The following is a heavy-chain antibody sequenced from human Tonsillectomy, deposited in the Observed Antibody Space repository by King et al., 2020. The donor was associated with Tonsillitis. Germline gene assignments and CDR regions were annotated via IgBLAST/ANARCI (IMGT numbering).Heavy chain of an antibody. V-gene: IGHV5-10-1*03. CDR3: ALSSQREIQSRELDY. D-gene: IGHD1-1*01. Sequence: VQLVQSGAEVKKPGESLRISCKGSGYSFTSYWITWVRQMPGKGLEWMGRIVPTDSYTNYSPSFQGHVTISVDKSISTAYLQWSSLKASDTAMYYCALSSQREIQSRELDYWGQGTLVTVSS. J-gene: IGHJ4*02. CDR1: GYSFTSYW. CDR2: IVPTDSYT.